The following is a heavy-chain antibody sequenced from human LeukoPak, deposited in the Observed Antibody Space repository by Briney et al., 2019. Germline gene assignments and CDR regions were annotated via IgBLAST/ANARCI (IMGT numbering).Heavy chain of an antibody. Sequence: GGSLRLSCAASRFTFSSYGMSWVRQAPGKGLEWVSGISGSGGSTYYADSAKGRFTISRGNSKNTLYLQMNSLRVEDTAVYYCAKEGGLRSSWSFDFWGQGILVIVPS. D-gene: IGHD6-13*01. J-gene: IGHJ4*02. CDR1: RFTFSSYG. CDR2: ISGSGGST. CDR3: AKEGGLRSSWSFDF. V-gene: IGHV3-23*01.